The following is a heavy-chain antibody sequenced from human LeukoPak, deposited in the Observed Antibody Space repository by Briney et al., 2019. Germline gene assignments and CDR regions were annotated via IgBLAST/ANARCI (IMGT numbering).Heavy chain of an antibody. Sequence: GSLRLSCAASGFTFSSYSMNWVRQAPGKGLEWIGRIYTSGSTNYNPSLKSRVTISVDTSKNQFSLKLSSVTAADTAVYYCARDRGFGEIYWGQGTLVTVSS. CDR1: GFTFSSYS. CDR2: IYTSGST. V-gene: IGHV4-4*08. D-gene: IGHD3-10*01. CDR3: ARDRGFGEIY. J-gene: IGHJ4*02.